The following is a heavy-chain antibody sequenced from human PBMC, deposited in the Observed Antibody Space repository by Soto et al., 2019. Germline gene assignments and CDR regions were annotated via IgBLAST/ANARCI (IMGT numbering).Heavy chain of an antibody. CDR1: GGTFSSYA. Sequence: SSVKVSCKTSGGTFSSYAISWVRQAPGQGLEWMGGIVPLFRTTNYAQKFQGRVTITADTSTYTVYMELSGLGSGDTAVYYCAREAYSSTGSNLLDLSGMEAWG. D-gene: IGHD3-3*01. J-gene: IGHJ6*04. CDR3: AREAYSSTGSNLLDLSGMEA. V-gene: IGHV1-69*06. CDR2: IVPLFRTT.